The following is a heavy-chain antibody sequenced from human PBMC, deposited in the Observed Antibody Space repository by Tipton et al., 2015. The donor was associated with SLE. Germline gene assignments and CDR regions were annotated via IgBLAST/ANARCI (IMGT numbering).Heavy chain of an antibody. V-gene: IGHV4-59*08. J-gene: IGHJ4*02. CDR3: ARRSDWNDY. Sequence: TLSLTCTVSGGSIHSYHWAWIRQPPGKGLEWIGYIYYSGSANYNPSFKSRVTLSVDTSKNQISLKLTSVTAADTAVYYCARRSDWNDYWGQGTLVTVSS. D-gene: IGHD1-1*01. CDR2: IYYSGSA. CDR1: GGSIHSYH.